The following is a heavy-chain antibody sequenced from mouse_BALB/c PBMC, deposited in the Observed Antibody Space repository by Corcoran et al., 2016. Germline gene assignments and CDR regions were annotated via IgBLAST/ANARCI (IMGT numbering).Heavy chain of an antibody. J-gene: IGHJ3*01. CDR1: GYTFSSYW. V-gene: IGHV1-9*01. CDR2: ILPRSGST. Sequence: QVQLQQSGAELMKPGASAKMSCKATGYTFSSYWIGWIKQRPGHGLEWIGEILPRSGSTKYNETFKGKATFTADTSSNTAYMQLSSLTSEESAVYYCARQGGTYWGQGTLVTVSA. CDR3: ARQGGTY.